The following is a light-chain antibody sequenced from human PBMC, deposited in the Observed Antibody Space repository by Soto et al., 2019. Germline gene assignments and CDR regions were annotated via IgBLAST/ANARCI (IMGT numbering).Light chain of an antibody. CDR3: QQYENLPT. V-gene: IGKV1-33*01. CDR2: DAS. CDR1: QNINNY. J-gene: IGKJ5*01. Sequence: IQMTQSPSSLSASVGDRVTITCQASQNINNYLNWYQQKPGRAPKLLIYDASNLEAGVPSRFRGSGSGTDFTFTISRLPHEDIATYYCQQYENLPTFGQGTRLEIK.